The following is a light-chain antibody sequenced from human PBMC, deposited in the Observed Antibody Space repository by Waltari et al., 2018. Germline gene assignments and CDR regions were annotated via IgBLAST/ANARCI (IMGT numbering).Light chain of an antibody. CDR2: GAS. CDR1: QRVTSNY. Sequence: EIVLTQSPGTLSLSPGERATLSCRASQRVTSNYLAWYQQKPGQSPRLLIYGASSSAAGISDKFSGSGSGTEFTLTISRLEPEDFAVYYCQQYATSTRTFGQGTKVE. J-gene: IGKJ1*01. CDR3: QQYATSTRT. V-gene: IGKV3-20*01.